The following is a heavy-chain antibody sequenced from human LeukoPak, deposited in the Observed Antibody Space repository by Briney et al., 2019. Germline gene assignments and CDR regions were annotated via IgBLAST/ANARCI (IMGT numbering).Heavy chain of an antibody. V-gene: IGHV4-34*01. J-gene: IGHJ4*02. CDR1: GGSFSGYY. D-gene: IGHD5-18*01. CDR3: ARSYRAHQTFYSSHYFDY. CDR2: INIFGRI. Sequence: SETLSLTCAVYGGSFSGYYWNWIRQPLGKGLEWIGEINIFGRIKYRPSLKSRVTISGDTSKNQFSLKINSLTAADTAVYYCARSYRAHQTFYSSHYFDYWGQGTLVTVSS.